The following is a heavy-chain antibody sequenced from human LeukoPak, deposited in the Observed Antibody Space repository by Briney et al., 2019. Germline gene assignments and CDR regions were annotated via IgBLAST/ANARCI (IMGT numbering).Heavy chain of an antibody. Sequence: PGGSLRLSCAVPGFTFSSYWMHWVRQAPGKGLVWVSRINSDGSSTSYADSVKGRFTISRDNAKNTLYLQMNSLRAEDTAVYYCARDVVGFGEPTYDYWGQGTLVTVSS. CDR1: GFTFSSYW. CDR2: INSDGSST. J-gene: IGHJ4*02. CDR3: ARDVVGFGEPTYDY. V-gene: IGHV3-74*01. D-gene: IGHD3-10*01.